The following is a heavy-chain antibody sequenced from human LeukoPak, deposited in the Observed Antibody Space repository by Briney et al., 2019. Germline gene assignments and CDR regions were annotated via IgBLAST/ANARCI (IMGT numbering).Heavy chain of an antibody. CDR3: ARVAVAGAYYFDY. V-gene: IGHV4-61*02. D-gene: IGHD6-19*01. J-gene: IGHJ4*02. CDR1: GGSISSGSYY. CDR2: IYTSGST. Sequence: PSETLSLTCTVSGGSISSGSYYWSWIRQPAGKGLEWIGRIYTSGSTNYNPSLKSRVTISVDTSKNQFSLKLSSVTAADTAVYYCARVAVAGAYYFDYWGQGTLVTVSS.